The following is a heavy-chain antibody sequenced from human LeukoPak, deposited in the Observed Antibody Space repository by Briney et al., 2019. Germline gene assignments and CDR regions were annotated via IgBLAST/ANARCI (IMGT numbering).Heavy chain of an antibody. CDR1: GYSFTSYW. D-gene: IGHD3-22*01. CDR3: ARPPPSSSEDSSGQGEY. Sequence: GESLKISCKGSGYSFTSYWIGWVRQMPGKGLEWMGIIYPGDSDTRYSPSFQGQVTISADKSISTAYLQWSSLKASDTAMYYCARPPPSSSEDSSGQGEYWGQGTLVTVSS. V-gene: IGHV5-51*01. CDR2: IYPGDSDT. J-gene: IGHJ4*02.